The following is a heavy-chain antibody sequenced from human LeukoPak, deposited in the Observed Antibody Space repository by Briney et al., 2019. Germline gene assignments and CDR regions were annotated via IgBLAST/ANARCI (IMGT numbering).Heavy chain of an antibody. CDR1: GFTFSSYS. J-gene: IGHJ6*03. CDR3: ARVPPTGVSYHYYMDV. D-gene: IGHD7-27*01. Sequence: PGGSLRLSCAPSGFTFSSYSMTWVRQAPGKGLEGVSSISSSSSYIYYADSVKGRFTISRDNAKNSLYLQMNSLRAEDTAVYYCARVPPTGVSYHYYMDVWGKGTTVTVSS. CDR2: ISSSSSYI. V-gene: IGHV3-21*01.